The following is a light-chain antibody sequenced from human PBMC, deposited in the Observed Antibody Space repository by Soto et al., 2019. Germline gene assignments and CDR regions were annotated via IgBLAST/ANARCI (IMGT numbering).Light chain of an antibody. CDR3: AAWDDSLTGVV. Sequence: QSVLTQPPSASGPPGQRVTISCSGSSSNIGSNNVNWYQQLPGTAPKLLIYSSNQRPSGVPDRFSASKSGTSASLAISGLQSEDEDDYYCAAWDDSLTGVVFGGGTKITVL. J-gene: IGLJ2*01. CDR2: SSN. CDR1: SSNIGSNN. V-gene: IGLV1-44*01.